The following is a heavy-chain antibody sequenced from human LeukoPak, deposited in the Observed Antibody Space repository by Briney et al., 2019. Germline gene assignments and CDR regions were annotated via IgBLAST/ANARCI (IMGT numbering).Heavy chain of an antibody. Sequence: SETLSLTCTVSGGSISSYYWSWIRQPPGKGLEWIGYIYYSGSTNYNPSLKSRVTISVDTSKNQFSLKLSSVTAADTAVYYCARGRLGYYYGSGSYYNGRMHYYYYYYMDVWGKGTTVTVSS. CDR1: GGSISSYY. CDR3: ARGRLGYYYGSGSYYNGRMHYYYYYYMDV. CDR2: IYYSGST. D-gene: IGHD3-10*01. J-gene: IGHJ6*03. V-gene: IGHV4-59*12.